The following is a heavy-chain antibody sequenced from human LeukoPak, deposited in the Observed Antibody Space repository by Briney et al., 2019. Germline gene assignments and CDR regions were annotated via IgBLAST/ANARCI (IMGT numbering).Heavy chain of an antibody. CDR3: ARDLAWGAFDY. J-gene: IGHJ4*02. V-gene: IGHV3-23*01. CDR1: GFTFSNHG. D-gene: IGHD7-27*01. Sequence: GGTLRLSCAASGFTFSNHGMNWVRQAPGKGLEWLSGISPRGGGTYYADSVKGRFTISRDDSRNTLSLQMNSLRVEDTAVYYCARDLAWGAFDYWGQGTLVTVSS. CDR2: ISPRGGGT.